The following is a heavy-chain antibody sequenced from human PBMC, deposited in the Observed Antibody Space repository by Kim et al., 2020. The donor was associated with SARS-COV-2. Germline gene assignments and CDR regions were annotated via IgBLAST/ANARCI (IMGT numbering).Heavy chain of an antibody. Sequence: GGSLRLSCAASGFTFSSYAMHWVRQAPGKGLEWVAVISYDGSNKYYADSVKGRFTISRDNYKNTLYLQMNSLRAEDTAVYYCARDRITMIVVASGAFDYWGQGTLVTVSS. V-gene: IGHV3-30-3*01. CDR3: ARDRITMIVVASGAFDY. J-gene: IGHJ4*02. D-gene: IGHD3-22*01. CDR2: ISYDGSNK. CDR1: GFTFSSYA.